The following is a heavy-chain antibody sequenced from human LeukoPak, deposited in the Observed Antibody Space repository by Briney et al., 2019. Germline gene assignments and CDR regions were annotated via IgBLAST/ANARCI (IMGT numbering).Heavy chain of an antibody. D-gene: IGHD4-17*01. CDR2: IYYSGTT. J-gene: IGHJ4*02. CDR1: SGSISSSTYY. Sequence: SETLSLTCSVSSGSISSSTYYWGWIRQPPGKGLEWIASIYYSGTTYYNPSLESRVTISVDTSNNQFSLKVSSVTAADTAVYFCARHADYGDFLLDYWGQGTLVTVSS. CDR3: ARHADYGDFLLDY. V-gene: IGHV4-39*01.